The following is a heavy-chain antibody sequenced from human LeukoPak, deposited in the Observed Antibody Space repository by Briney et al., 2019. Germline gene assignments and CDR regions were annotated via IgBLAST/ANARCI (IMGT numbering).Heavy chain of an antibody. J-gene: IGHJ4*02. CDR1: GYTFTSYD. D-gene: IGHD6-13*01. V-gene: IGHV1-8*01. Sequence: GASVKVSCKASGYTFTSYDINWVRQATGQGLEWMGWMNPNSGNTGYAQKFQGRVTMTRDTSVSTAYMELSRLRSDDTALYYCARTLYIAAVPGGFDYWGQGTLVTVSS. CDR2: MNPNSGNT. CDR3: ARTLYIAAVPGGFDY.